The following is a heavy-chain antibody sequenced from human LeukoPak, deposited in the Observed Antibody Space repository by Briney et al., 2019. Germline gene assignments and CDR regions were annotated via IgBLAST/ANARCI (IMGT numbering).Heavy chain of an antibody. V-gene: IGHV4-34*01. Sequence: PSETLSLTCAVYGGSFSRDYWSSIRQSPGKGLEWIAEIDHRGDTNYNPSVKSRVTISVDTSKNQFSLKVRSLSAADTAVYYCARGATISETGYFDFWGQGTLVTVSS. J-gene: IGHJ4*03. CDR3: ARGATISETGYFDF. CDR2: IDHRGDT. D-gene: IGHD5-24*01. CDR1: GGSFSRDY.